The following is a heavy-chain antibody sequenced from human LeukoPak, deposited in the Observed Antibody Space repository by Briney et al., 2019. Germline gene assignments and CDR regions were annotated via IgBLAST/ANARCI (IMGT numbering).Heavy chain of an antibody. CDR2: IYYSGST. Sequence: PSETLSLTCTVSGGSISSSSYYWGWIRQPPGKGLEWIGSIYYSGSTYYNPSLKSRVTISVDTSKNQFSLKLSSVTAADTAVYYCARVYGSGIYYYYYGMDVWGQGTTVTVSS. D-gene: IGHD3-10*01. J-gene: IGHJ6*02. CDR1: GGSISSSSYY. CDR3: ARVYGSGIYYYYYGMDV. V-gene: IGHV4-39*01.